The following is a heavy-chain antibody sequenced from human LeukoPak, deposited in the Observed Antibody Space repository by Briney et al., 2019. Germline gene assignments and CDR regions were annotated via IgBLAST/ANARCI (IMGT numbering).Heavy chain of an antibody. CDR3: ARGKVAGTGYYYYGMDV. J-gene: IGHJ6*02. Sequence: GGSLRLSCAASGFTFSNYGMHWVRQAPGKGLEWVAVIWYDGSNKYYADSVKGRFTISRDNSKNTLYLQMNSLRAEDTAVYYCARGKVAGTGYYYYGMDVWGQGTTVTVSS. V-gene: IGHV3-33*08. CDR2: IWYDGSNK. D-gene: IGHD6-19*01. CDR1: GFTFSNYG.